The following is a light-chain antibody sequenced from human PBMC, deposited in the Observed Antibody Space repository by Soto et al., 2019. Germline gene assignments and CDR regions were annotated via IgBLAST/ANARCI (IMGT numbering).Light chain of an antibody. J-gene: IGKJ1*01. Sequence: EIVLTQSPGTLSLSPGERATLSCRASQSVSSSYLAWYQQKPGQAPRLLIYGTSSRATAIPDRFSGSGSGTDFTLTISRLEPVDFAVYYCQQYGSSSWTFGQGTKVEIK. V-gene: IGKV3-20*01. CDR3: QQYGSSSWT. CDR2: GTS. CDR1: QSVSSSY.